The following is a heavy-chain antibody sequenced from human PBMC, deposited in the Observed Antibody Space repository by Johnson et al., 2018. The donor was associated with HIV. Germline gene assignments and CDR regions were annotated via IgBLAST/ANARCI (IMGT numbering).Heavy chain of an antibody. J-gene: IGHJ1*01. CDR2: IKQDGSEK. D-gene: IGHD2-8*01. Sequence: VQLVESGGGLVHPGGSLRLSCAASGFTFSIYDMHWVRQAPGKGLGWVANIKQDGSEKYYVDSVKGRFTISRDNAKNSLYLQMNSLRAEDTAVYYCVRDPIRGLLGVRWAMWG. CDR3: VRDPIRGLLGVRWAM. V-gene: IGHV3-7*01. CDR1: GFTFSIYD.